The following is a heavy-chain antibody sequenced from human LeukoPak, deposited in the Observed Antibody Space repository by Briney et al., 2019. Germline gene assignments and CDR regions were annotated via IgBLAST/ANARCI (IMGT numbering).Heavy chain of an antibody. Sequence: SETLSLTCAVYGGSFSGYYWSWIRQPPGKGLEWIGEINHSGSTNYNPSLKSRVTISVDTSKNQFSLKLSSVTAADMAVYYCARGSREQWLPRFDYWGQGTLVTVSS. D-gene: IGHD6-19*01. CDR1: GGSFSGYY. CDR2: INHSGST. V-gene: IGHV4-34*01. CDR3: ARGSREQWLPRFDY. J-gene: IGHJ4*02.